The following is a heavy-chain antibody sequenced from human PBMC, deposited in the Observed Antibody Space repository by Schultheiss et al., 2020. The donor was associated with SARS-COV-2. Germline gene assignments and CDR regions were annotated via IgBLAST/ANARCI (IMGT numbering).Heavy chain of an antibody. CDR1: GYSFTSYW. V-gene: IGHV5-51*01. J-gene: IGHJ3*02. D-gene: IGHD4-17*01. CDR3: ATMTTATGDAFDI. Sequence: EESLKISCKGSGYSFTSYWIGWVRQMPGKGLEWMGIIYPGDSDTKYSPSFQGHVTISVDKSITTAYLQWSSLKASDTAMYFCATMTTATGDAFDIWGQGTMVTVSS. CDR2: IYPGDSDT.